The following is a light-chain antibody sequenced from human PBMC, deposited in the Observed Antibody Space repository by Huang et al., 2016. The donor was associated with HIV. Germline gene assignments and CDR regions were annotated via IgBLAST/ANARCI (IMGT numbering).Light chain of an antibody. J-gene: IGKJ1*01. CDR2: WAS. V-gene: IGKV4-1*01. CDR1: QSVLKTSNNKNC. CDR3: HQYYDTPQT. Sequence: DIVVTQSPDSLALSLGGRAAINCTASQSVLKTSNNKNCLSWYQLKPGQPPKLLIYWASTRESGVPDRFSGSGSVTNFTLTIASLQAEDGAVYYCHQYYDTPQTFGQGTKVEVK.